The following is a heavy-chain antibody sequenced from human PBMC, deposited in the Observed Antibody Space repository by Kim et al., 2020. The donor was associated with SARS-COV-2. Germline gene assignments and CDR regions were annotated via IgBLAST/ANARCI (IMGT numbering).Heavy chain of an antibody. V-gene: IGHV4-39*07. CDR3: ARDAKERGYPDMDY. Sequence: SETLSLTCTVSGGSISSSSYYWGWIRQPPGKGLEWIGSIYYSGSTYYNPSLKSRVTISVDTSKNQFSLKLSSVTAADTAVYYCARDAKERGYPDMDYWGQGTLVTVSS. CDR1: GGSISSSSYY. CDR2: IYYSGST. D-gene: IGHD3-22*01. J-gene: IGHJ4*02.